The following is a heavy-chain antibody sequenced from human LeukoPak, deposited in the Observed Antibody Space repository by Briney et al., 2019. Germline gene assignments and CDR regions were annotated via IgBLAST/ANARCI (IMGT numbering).Heavy chain of an antibody. CDR1: GYTFTIYY. CDR2: INPSGGST. D-gene: IGHD3-3*01. Sequence: ASVKVSCKASGYTFTIYYMHWVRQAPGQGLEWMGIINPSGGSTSYAQKFQGRGTMTRDTSTSTVYMELSSQRSEDTAVYYCARESGALRFLEWLYTKPYNWFDPWGQGTLVTVSS. CDR3: ARESGALRFLEWLYTKPYNWFDP. V-gene: IGHV1-46*01. J-gene: IGHJ5*02.